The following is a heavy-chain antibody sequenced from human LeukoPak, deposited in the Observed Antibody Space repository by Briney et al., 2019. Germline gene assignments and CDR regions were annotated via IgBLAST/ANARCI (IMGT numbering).Heavy chain of an antibody. J-gene: IGHJ4*02. Sequence: SETLSLTCAVYGGSFSGYYWSWIRQPPGKGLEWIGEINHSGSTNYNPSLKSRVTISVDTSKNQFSLKLSSVTAADTAVYYCARGHRNFDYWGQGTLVTVSS. V-gene: IGHV4-34*01. D-gene: IGHD5-24*01. CDR2: INHSGST. CDR3: ARGHRNFDY. CDR1: GGSFSGYY.